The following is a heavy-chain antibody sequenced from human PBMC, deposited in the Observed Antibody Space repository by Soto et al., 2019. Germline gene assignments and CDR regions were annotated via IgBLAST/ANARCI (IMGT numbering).Heavy chain of an antibody. CDR1: GGSISSGGYY. J-gene: IGHJ4*02. Sequence: SETLSLTCTVSGGSISSGGYYWSWIRQHPGKGLEWIGYIYYNGSTYYNPSLKSRVTISVDTSKNQFSLKLSSVTAADTAVYYCAREDDSILDYWGQGTLVTVSS. CDR2: IYYNGST. CDR3: AREDDSILDY. V-gene: IGHV4-31*03. D-gene: IGHD3-22*01.